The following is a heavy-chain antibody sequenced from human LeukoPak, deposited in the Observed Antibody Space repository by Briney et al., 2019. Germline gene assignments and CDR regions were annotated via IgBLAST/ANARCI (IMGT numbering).Heavy chain of an antibody. V-gene: IGHV4-34*01. D-gene: IGHD3-22*01. J-gene: IGHJ4*02. CDR2: VNHSGST. CDR3: ARTLGTAMIEVAYYFDF. CDR1: GGSFSAYY. Sequence: SETLSLTCAVYGGSFSAYYWSWIRQPPGKGLEWIGEVNHSGSTNYNPSLKSRLTISVDTSKNQFSLKLSSVTAADTAVYYCARTLGTAMIEVAYYFDFWGQGTLITVSS.